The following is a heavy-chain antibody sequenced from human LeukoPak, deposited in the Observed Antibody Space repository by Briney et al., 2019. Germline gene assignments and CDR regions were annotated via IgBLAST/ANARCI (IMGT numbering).Heavy chain of an antibody. V-gene: IGHV4-59*01. D-gene: IGHD1-1*01. CDR2: IHYSGNT. J-gene: IGHJ6*03. CDR1: GGSFSGYY. Sequence: SETLSLTCAVYGGSFSGYYWSWIRQPPGKGLVWIGYIHYSGNTNYNPSLKSRVTISVDTSKNQFSLKLSSVTAADTAFYYCAGVSWFPGTSYYYMDVWGKGTTVTVSS. CDR3: AGVSWFPGTSYYYMDV.